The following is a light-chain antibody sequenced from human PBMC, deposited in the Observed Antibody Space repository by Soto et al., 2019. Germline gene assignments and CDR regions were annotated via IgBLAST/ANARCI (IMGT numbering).Light chain of an antibody. V-gene: IGKV3-20*01. J-gene: IGKJ4*01. CDR3: QQYGSSPT. CDR1: QSVSRSY. Sequence: EIVLTQSPDTLSLSPGERATLSCRASQSVSRSYFSWYQQKPGQAPRLLMYGASRRATGIPDRFSGSGSGTDSTLTISRLEPEDFAVYYCQQYGSSPTFGGGNQVEIK. CDR2: GAS.